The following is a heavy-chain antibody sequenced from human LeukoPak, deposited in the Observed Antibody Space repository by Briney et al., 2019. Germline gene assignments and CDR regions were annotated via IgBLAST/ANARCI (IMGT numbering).Heavy chain of an antibody. CDR2: TSSDGDIK. CDR1: GFTFSGYS. V-gene: IGHV3-30*04. CDR3: ARAVDTAMGPYFDY. J-gene: IGHJ4*02. D-gene: IGHD5-18*01. Sequence: PGGSLRLSCAASGFTFSGYSMHWVRQAPGKGLNWVALTSSDGDIKYYADSVKGRFIISRGNSKNTLYLQMNSLAPEDTAVYYCARAVDTAMGPYFDYWGQGTLVTVSS.